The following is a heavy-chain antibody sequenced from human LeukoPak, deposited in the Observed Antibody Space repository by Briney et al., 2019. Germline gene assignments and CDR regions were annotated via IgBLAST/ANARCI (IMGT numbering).Heavy chain of an antibody. J-gene: IGHJ4*02. D-gene: IGHD5-18*01. CDR1: GGTFSSYA. CDR3: ATWDGYSYGLHY. V-gene: IGHV1-69*05. Sequence: SVKVSCKASGGTFSSYAISWVRQPPGQGLEWMGGIIPIFGTANYAQKFQGRVTITTDESTSTAYMELSSLRSEDTAVYYCATWDGYSYGLHYWGQGTLVTVSS. CDR2: IIPIFGTA.